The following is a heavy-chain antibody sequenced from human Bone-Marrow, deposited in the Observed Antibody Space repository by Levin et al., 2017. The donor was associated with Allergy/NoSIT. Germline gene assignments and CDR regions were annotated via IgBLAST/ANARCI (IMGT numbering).Heavy chain of an antibody. J-gene: IGHJ4*02. Sequence: SETLSLTCAISGDSVSSNSAAWNWIRQSPSRGLEWLGRTYYRSKWYNDYAASVKSRISINPDTSKNQLSLQVNSVTPEDTAVYYCARTTIAAGIGYFDYWGQGTLVTVSS. CDR2: TYYRSKWYN. CDR3: ARTTIAAGIGYFDY. D-gene: IGHD6-13*01. V-gene: IGHV6-1*01. CDR1: GDSVSSNSAA.